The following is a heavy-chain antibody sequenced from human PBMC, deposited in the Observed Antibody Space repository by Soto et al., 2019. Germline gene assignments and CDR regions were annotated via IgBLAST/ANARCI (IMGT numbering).Heavy chain of an antibody. D-gene: IGHD3-16*01. V-gene: IGHV3-23*01. J-gene: IGHJ4*02. CDR3: AKSKPFMITFGGAPLPLGY. CDR2: ISGSGGNT. CDR1: GFTFSSYA. Sequence: GGSLRLSCAASGFTFSSYAMSWVRQTPGKGLEWVSAISGSGGNTYYADSVKGRFTISRDNSKNTLYLQMNSLRAEDTAVYYCAKSKPFMITFGGAPLPLGYWGQGTLVTVSS.